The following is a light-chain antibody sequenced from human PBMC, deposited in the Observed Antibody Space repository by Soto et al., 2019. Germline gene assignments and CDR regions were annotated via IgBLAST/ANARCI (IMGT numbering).Light chain of an antibody. CDR2: DAS. V-gene: IGKV1-33*01. CDR3: QQYDDLPIT. Sequence: DIQMTQSPTSLSASVGDRVTITCQASQDISDNLNWYQQKQGKAPKVLIYDASKLETGVPSRFGGRGSGTDFTFTISSLQPEDVATYYCQQYDDLPITFGQGTRLEIK. J-gene: IGKJ5*01. CDR1: QDISDN.